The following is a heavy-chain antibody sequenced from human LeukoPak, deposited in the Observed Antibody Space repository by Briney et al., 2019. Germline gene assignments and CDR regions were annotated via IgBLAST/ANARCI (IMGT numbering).Heavy chain of an antibody. J-gene: IGHJ6*03. CDR2: ISGSGGST. Sequence: GGSLRLSCAASGFTFSSYSMNWVRQAPGKGLEWVSAISGSGGSTYYADSVKGRFTISRDNSKNTLYLQMNSLRAEDTAVYYCARDRHADYDFWSGYYTGGGGYMDVWGKGTTVTVSS. D-gene: IGHD3-3*01. CDR3: ARDRHADYDFWSGYYTGGGGYMDV. CDR1: GFTFSSYS. V-gene: IGHV3-23*01.